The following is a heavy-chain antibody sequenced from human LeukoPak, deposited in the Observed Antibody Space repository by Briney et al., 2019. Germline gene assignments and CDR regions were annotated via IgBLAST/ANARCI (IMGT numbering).Heavy chain of an antibody. Sequence: GGSLRLSCAASGLTFSSYWMHWVRQAPGKGLEWVAVAHNDGDTKYYADSVRGRFTISRDNSKNTLHLQMSSLRAEDTAVYYCARDGRSSGYYGYWGQGTLVTVS. CDR3: ARDGRSSGYYGY. D-gene: IGHD3-22*01. CDR2: AHNDGDTK. V-gene: IGHV3-33*01. CDR1: GLTFSSYW. J-gene: IGHJ4*02.